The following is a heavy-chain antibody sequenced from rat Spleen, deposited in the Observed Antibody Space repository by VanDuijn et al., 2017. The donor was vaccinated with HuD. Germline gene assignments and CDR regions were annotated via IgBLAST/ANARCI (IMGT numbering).Heavy chain of an antibody. CDR2: ISYDGSST. Sequence: EVQLVESGGGLVQPGRSMKLSCAASGFTFSNYDMAWVRQAPTKGLEWVASISYDGSSTYYRDSVKGRFTISRDNAKSTLYLQMDSLRSEDTATYYCTTENSHYFDYWGQGVMVTVSS. D-gene: IGHD1-2*01. J-gene: IGHJ2*01. V-gene: IGHV5-20*01. CDR3: TTENSHYFDY. CDR1: GFTFSNYD.